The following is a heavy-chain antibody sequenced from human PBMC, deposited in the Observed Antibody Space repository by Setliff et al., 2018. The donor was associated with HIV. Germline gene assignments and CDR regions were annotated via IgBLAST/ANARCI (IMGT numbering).Heavy chain of an antibody. D-gene: IGHD4-17*01. CDR1: GFSFSTYW. CDR3: AISYGGHSWARLDY. CDR2: IKQDGSEK. Sequence: AGGSLRLSCAASGFSFSTYWMSWVRQAPGKGLEWVANIKQDGSEKYYMASVRGRFTISRDNAKNSLYLQMNSLRADDTAVYYCAISYGGHSWARLDYWGRGTLVTV. J-gene: IGHJ4*02. V-gene: IGHV3-7*03.